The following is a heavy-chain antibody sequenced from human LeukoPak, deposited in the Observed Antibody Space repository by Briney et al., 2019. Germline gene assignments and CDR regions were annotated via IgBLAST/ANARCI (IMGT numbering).Heavy chain of an antibody. CDR1: GGSISSGGYY. D-gene: IGHD6-19*01. V-gene: IGHV4-61*08. CDR3: ARMQAVAAIYFDS. CDR2: IHYSGNT. J-gene: IGHJ4*01. Sequence: PSQTLSLTCTVSGGSISSGGYYWTWIRQPPGKGLEWIGYIHYSGNTNYNPSLRSRVTISQDTSKNQVSLKLTSVIAADTAVYYCARMQAVAAIYFDSWGHGTLVTVSS.